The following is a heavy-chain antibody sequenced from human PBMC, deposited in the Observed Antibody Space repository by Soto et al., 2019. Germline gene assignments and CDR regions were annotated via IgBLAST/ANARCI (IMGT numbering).Heavy chain of an antibody. D-gene: IGHD6-19*01. CDR1: VFSLSTSGMC. J-gene: IGHJ4*02. CDR2: IDWDDDK. Sequence: SGPTLVNPTQTLTLTCTFSVFSLSTSGMCVSWIRQPPGKALEWLARIDWDDDKYYSTSLKTRLTISKDTSKNQVVLTMTNMDPVDTATYYCARVDPGIAVAGMVTLDYWGQGTLVTVS. V-gene: IGHV2-70*11. CDR3: ARVDPGIAVAGMVTLDY.